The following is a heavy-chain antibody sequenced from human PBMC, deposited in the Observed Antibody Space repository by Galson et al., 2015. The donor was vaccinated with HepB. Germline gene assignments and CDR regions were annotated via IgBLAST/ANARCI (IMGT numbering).Heavy chain of an antibody. CDR1: GGTFSSYA. V-gene: IGHV1-69*06. D-gene: IGHD3-10*01. J-gene: IGHJ5*02. CDR2: IIPIFGTA. CDR3: AREGTMVRGVISSWFDP. Sequence: SVKVSCKASGGTFSSYAISWVRQAPGQGLEWMGGIIPIFGTANYAQKFQGRVTITADKSTSTAYMELSSLRSEDTAVYYCAREGTMVRGVISSWFDPWGQGTLVTVSS.